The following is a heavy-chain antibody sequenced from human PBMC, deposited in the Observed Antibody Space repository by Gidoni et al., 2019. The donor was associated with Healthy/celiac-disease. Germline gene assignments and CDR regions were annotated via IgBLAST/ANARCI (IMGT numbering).Heavy chain of an antibody. D-gene: IGHD3-16*02. Sequence: EVQLVESGGGLVQPGGSLRLSCAASGFTFSSYEMNWVRQAPGTGLEGCSYISSSCSTIYYADSVKGRFTISRANVKNSLYLQMNSLRAEDTAVYYCARNYDYIWGSYRYTPSFEYWGQGTLVTVSS. CDR1: GFTFSSYE. CDR2: ISSSCSTI. CDR3: ARNYDYIWGSYRYTPSFEY. V-gene: IGHV3-48*03. J-gene: IGHJ4*02.